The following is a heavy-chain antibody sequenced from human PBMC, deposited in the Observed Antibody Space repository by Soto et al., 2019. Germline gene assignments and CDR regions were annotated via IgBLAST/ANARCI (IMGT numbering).Heavy chain of an antibody. V-gene: IGHV4-34*01. J-gene: IGHJ5*02. CDR2: INHSGST. Sequence: QVQLQQWGAGLLKPSETLSLTCAVYGGSFSGYYWSWIRQPPGKGLEWIGEINHSGSTNYNPSLKSRVTISVDTSKNQFSLKLSSVTAADTAVYYCARGRGDNWNDVFPDNWFDPWGQGTLVTVSS. CDR3: ARGRGDNWNDVFPDNWFDP. CDR1: GGSFSGYY. D-gene: IGHD1-1*01.